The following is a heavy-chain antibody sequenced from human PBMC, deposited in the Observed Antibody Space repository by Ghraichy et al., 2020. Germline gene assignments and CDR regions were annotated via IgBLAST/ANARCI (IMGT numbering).Heavy chain of an antibody. Sequence: ESLNISCAVYGGSFSGYYWSWIRQPPGKGLEWIGEINHSGSTNYNPSLKSRVTISVDTSKNQFSLKLSSVTAADTAVYYCAREPFSRRPGTDYWGQGTLVTVSS. CDR2: INHSGST. CDR3: AREPFSRRPGTDY. J-gene: IGHJ4*02. CDR1: GGSFSGYY. V-gene: IGHV4-34*01. D-gene: IGHD1-1*01.